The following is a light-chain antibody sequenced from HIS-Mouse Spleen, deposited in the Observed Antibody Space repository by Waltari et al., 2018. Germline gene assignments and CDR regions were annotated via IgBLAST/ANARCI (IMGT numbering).Light chain of an antibody. CDR2: EDS. V-gene: IGLV3-10*01. CDR3: YSTDSSGNHRV. Sequence: SYELTQPPSVSVSPGQTARITCSGDALPKKYAYWYQQKSGQAPVLVYYEDSKRPSGIPEGCSGSSSGTMATLTISGAQVEDEADYYCYSTDSSGNHRVFGGGTKLTVL. J-gene: IGLJ2*01. CDR1: ALPKKY.